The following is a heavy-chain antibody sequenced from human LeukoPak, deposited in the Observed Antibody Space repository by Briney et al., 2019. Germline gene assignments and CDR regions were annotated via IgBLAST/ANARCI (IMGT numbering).Heavy chain of an antibody. CDR3: ARGNWIQLWFDY. D-gene: IGHD5-18*01. J-gene: IGHJ4*02. CDR1: GGSISSYY. Sequence: PSETLSLTCTVSGGSISSYYWSWIRQPPGKGLEWIGYIYYSGSTNYSPSLKSRVTISVDTSKNQFSLKLSSVTAADTAVYYCARGNWIQLWFDYWGQGTLVTVSS. CDR2: IYYSGST. V-gene: IGHV4-59*01.